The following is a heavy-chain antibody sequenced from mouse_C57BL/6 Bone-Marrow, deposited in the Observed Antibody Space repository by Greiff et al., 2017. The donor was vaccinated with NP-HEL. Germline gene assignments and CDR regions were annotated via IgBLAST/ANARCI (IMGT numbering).Heavy chain of an antibody. Sequence: QVQLQQSGAELAKPGASVKLSCKASGYTFTSYWMHWVKQRPGQGLEWIGYINPSSGYTKYNQKFKDKATLTADKSSSTAYMQLSSLTYEDSAVYYCARYGGAYGSSPYYYAMDDWGQGTSVTVSS. CDR2: INPSSGYT. CDR3: ARYGGAYGSSPYYYAMDD. CDR1: GYTFTSYW. J-gene: IGHJ4*01. D-gene: IGHD1-1*01. V-gene: IGHV1-7*01.